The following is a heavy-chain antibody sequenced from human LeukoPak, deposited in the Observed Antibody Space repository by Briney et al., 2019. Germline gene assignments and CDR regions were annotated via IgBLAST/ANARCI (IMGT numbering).Heavy chain of an antibody. CDR2: IDPSDSYT. J-gene: IGHJ4*02. CDR3: ATTVTTRSPYYFDY. V-gene: IGHV5-10-1*01. Sequence: GASLKISCKGSGYSFTSYWISWVRQMPGKGLEWMGRIDPSDSYTNYSPSFQGHVTISADKSISTAYLQWSSLKASDTAMYYCATTVTTRSPYYFDYWGQGPLVTVSS. CDR1: GYSFTSYW. D-gene: IGHD4-17*01.